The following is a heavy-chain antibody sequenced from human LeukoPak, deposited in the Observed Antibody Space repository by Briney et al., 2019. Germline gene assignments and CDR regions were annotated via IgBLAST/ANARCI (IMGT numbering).Heavy chain of an antibody. CDR1: GFTFNNYW. CDR3: ARQVSREGHFDY. J-gene: IGHJ4*02. Sequence: GGSLRLSCAASGFTFNNYWLSWVRQGPGKGLEWVAHIKEDTSQKYYVGSVEGRFTISRDNARNSLYLQMNSLRGEDMAVYFCARQVSREGHFDYWGQGALVTVSS. V-gene: IGHV3-7*01. CDR2: IKEDTSQK. D-gene: IGHD1-26*01.